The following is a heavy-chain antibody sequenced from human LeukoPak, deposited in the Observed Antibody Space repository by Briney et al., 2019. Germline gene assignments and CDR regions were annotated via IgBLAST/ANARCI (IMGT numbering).Heavy chain of an antibody. D-gene: IGHD1-26*01. CDR2: IYTSGST. J-gene: IGHJ6*03. CDR3: AAIVGATYYYYYMDV. Sequence: SGTLSLTCTVSGGSISSYYWSWIRQHAGRGLVWIGRIYTSGSTYYNPSLKSRVTISVDTSKNQFSLKLSSVTAADTAVYYCAAIVGATYYYYYMDVWGKGTPVTVSS. V-gene: IGHV4-4*07. CDR1: GGSISSYY.